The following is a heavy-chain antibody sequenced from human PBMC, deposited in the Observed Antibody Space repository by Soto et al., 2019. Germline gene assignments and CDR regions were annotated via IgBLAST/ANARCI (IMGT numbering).Heavy chain of an antibody. V-gene: IGHV3-15*05. CDR1: GFIFRDAW. Sequence: GSLRLSCAASGFIFRDAWISWVRQAPGKGLEWIGRVKSKSEGGTTDYAALVKGRLTVSRDDSINTVSLQMDSLKMEDTAVYFCVAGSPFEYWGQGTLVTVSS. CDR3: VAGSPFEY. J-gene: IGHJ4*02. D-gene: IGHD2-21*01. CDR2: VKSKSEGGTT.